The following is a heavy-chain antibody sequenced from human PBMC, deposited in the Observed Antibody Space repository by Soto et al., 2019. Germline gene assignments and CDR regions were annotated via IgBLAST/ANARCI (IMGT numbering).Heavy chain of an antibody. V-gene: IGHV4-34*01. CDR1: GGSFSGYY. J-gene: IGHJ4*02. CDR3: ARGMAVAGHYFDS. CDR2: INHSGRT. Sequence: QVQLQQWGAGLLKPSETLSLTCAVYGGSFSGYYWTWIRQPPGKGLEWIGEINHSGRTNYNPSLKSRLTISVATSKNQFSLKLRSVTAADTAVYYCARGMAVAGHYFDSWGQGTLVTVSS. D-gene: IGHD6-19*01.